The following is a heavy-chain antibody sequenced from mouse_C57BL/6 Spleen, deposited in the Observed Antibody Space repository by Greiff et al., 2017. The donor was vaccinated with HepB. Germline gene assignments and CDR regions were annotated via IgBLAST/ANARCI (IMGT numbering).Heavy chain of an antibody. J-gene: IGHJ2*01. CDR3: ARLGDGYYHFDY. CDR1: GFTFSDYY. CDR2: ISNGGGST. Sequence: EVQLVESGGGLVQPGGSLKLSCAASGFTFSDYYMYWVRQTPEKRLEWVAYISNGGGSTYYPDTVKGRFTISRDNAKNTLYLQMSRLKSEDTAMYYCARLGDGYYHFDYWGQGTTLTVSS. D-gene: IGHD2-3*01. V-gene: IGHV5-12*01.